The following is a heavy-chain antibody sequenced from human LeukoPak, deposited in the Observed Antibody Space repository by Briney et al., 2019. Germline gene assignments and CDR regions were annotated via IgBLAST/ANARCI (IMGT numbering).Heavy chain of an antibody. V-gene: IGHV4-4*07. J-gene: IGHJ4*02. D-gene: IGHD2-8*01. Sequence: SETLSLTCTVSGGSISSYYWSWIRQPAGKGLEWIGRIYTSGSTNYNPSLKSRVTMSVDTSKNQFSLKLSSVTAADTAVYYCARVGCTNGACYDFDYWGQGTLVTVSS. CDR3: ARVGCTNGACYDFDY. CDR2: IYTSGST. CDR1: GGSISSYY.